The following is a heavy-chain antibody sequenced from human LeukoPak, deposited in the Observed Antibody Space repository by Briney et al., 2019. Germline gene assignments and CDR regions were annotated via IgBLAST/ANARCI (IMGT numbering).Heavy chain of an antibody. CDR1: GFTFSSYA. D-gene: IGHD3-22*01. Sequence: LGGSLRLSCAASGFTFSSYAMSWARQAPGKGLEWVSAISGSGGSTYYADSVKGRFTISRDNSKNTLYLQMNSLRAEDTAVYYCAKDLRMIVVAKPDYWGQGTLVTVSS. CDR2: ISGSGGST. CDR3: AKDLRMIVVAKPDY. J-gene: IGHJ4*02. V-gene: IGHV3-23*01.